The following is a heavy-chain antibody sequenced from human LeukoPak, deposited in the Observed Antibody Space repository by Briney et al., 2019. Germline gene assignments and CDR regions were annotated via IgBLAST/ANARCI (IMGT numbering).Heavy chain of an antibody. Sequence: QPGGSLRLSCAASGFTVSSNYMSWVRQAPGKGLEWVSVIYSGGSTYYADSVKGRFTISRDNSKNTLYLQMNSLRAEDTAVYYCARDPGDCSSTSCSAEGWGQGTLVTVSS. CDR1: GFTVSSNY. CDR3: ARDPGDCSSTSCSAEG. D-gene: IGHD2-2*01. V-gene: IGHV3-53*01. CDR2: IYSGGST. J-gene: IGHJ4*02.